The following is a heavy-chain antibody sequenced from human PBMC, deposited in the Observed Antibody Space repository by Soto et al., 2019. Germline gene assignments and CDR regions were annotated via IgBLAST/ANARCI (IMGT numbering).Heavy chain of an antibody. J-gene: IGHJ4*02. V-gene: IGHV5-51*01. D-gene: IGHD2-2*01. CDR1: GNTFTSHW. CDR3: ASQHCSSRTCYFDY. CDR2: IYVGDSET. Sequence: PGESLKISCKGSGNTFTSHWIGWVRQMPGKGLEWMGIIYVGDSETKYSPPFQGQVTISADKSISTAYLQWSSLKASDSAMYYCASQHCSSRTCYFDYWGQGTLVTVSS.